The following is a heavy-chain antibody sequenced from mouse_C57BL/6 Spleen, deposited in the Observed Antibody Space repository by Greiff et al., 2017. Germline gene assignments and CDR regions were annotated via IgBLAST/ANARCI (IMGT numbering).Heavy chain of an antibody. CDR1: GYTFTSYW. Sequence: QVQLQQPGAELVKPGASVKMSCKASGYTFTSYWITWVKQRPGQGLEWIGDIYPGSGSTNYNEKFKSKATLTVATSSSTAYMQLSSLTSEDSAVYYCARGLGLWFAYWGQGTLVTVSA. CDR2: IYPGSGST. V-gene: IGHV1-55*01. J-gene: IGHJ3*01. CDR3: ARGLGLWFAY. D-gene: IGHD3-3*01.